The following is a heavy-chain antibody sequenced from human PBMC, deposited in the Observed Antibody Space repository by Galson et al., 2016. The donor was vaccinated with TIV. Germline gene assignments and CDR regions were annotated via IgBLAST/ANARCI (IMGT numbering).Heavy chain of an antibody. CDR2: IHTSGSTYD. J-gene: IGHJ5*02. D-gene: IGHD5-24*01. CDR1: GGSISRGSQS. Sequence: SLTCTVSGGSISRGSQSWTWIRQSAGKGLEWIGYIHTSGSTYDNDNPSLKSRVSISLDTSKTQFSLKLKSVTAADTAVYYGAGGWGGDNYWFDPWGQGTLVTVSS. CDR3: AGGWGGDNYWFDP. V-gene: IGHV4-61*09.